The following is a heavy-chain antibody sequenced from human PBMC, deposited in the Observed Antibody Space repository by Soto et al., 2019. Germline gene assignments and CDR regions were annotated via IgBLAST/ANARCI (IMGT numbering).Heavy chain of an antibody. V-gene: IGHV3-23*01. CDR2: ISGSGGGT. J-gene: IGHJ4*02. D-gene: IGHD3-10*01. Sequence: GGSLRLSCAASGFTFSSYAMSWVRQAPGKGLEWVSAISGSGGGTYYADSVKGRFTISRDNSKNTLYLQMNSLRAEDTAVYYCAKDYDLLWFGELLPGFDYWGQGTLVTVSS. CDR3: AKDYDLLWFGELLPGFDY. CDR1: GFTFSSYA.